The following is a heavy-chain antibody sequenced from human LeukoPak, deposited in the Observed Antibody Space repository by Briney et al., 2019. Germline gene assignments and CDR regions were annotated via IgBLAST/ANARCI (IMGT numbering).Heavy chain of an antibody. J-gene: IGHJ4*02. D-gene: IGHD3-22*01. CDR2: FGTRSTSV. CDR1: GFTFSGYS. V-gene: IGHV3-21*01. Sequence: GGSLRLSCTASGFTFSGYSMNWISQAPGKGLEWVSSFGTRSTSVYHAGSVKGRFAISRDNAKNSLYLQMNSLRAEDTALYYCAREVSEGFDFWGQGTLVTVSS. CDR3: AREVSEGFDF.